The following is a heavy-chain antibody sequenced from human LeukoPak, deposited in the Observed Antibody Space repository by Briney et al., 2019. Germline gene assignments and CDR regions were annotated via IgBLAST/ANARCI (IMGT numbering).Heavy chain of an antibody. CDR2: MNPNSGDT. J-gene: IGHJ4*02. CDR3: ARARGYNYGYVDY. D-gene: IGHD5-18*01. V-gene: IGHV1-8*01. CDR1: GYTFTSYD. Sequence: ASVKVSFKASGYTFTSYDINWVRRATGQGLEWMGWMNPNSGDTGYAQNFQGRLNMTRNTSKSTAYMELSSLRSEDTAVYYCARARGYNYGYVDYWGQGTLVTVSS.